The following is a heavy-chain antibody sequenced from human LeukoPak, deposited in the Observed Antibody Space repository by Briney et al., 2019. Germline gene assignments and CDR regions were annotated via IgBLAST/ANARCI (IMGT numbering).Heavy chain of an antibody. J-gene: IGHJ4*02. D-gene: IGHD3-22*01. CDR1: GFTFHDYA. CDR3: ARGLYYYDSSGYYYLGY. CDR2: ISGNGRNT. V-gene: IGHV3-43*02. Sequence: QPGGSLRLSCAASGFTFHDYAMHWVRQTPGKGLEWLSLISGNGRNTKYADSVKGRFTISRDNAKNSLYLQMNSLRAEDTALYYCARGLYYYDSSGYYYLGYWGQGTLVTVSS.